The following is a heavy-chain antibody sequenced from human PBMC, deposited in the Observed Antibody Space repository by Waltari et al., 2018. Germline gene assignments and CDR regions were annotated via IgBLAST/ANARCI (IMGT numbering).Heavy chain of an antibody. D-gene: IGHD3-3*01. V-gene: IGHV3-30*02. CDR3: AKPARGGLLYSHGTD. J-gene: IGHJ4*02. CDR2: IRYDGSNK. Sequence: QVQLVESGGGVVQPGGSLRLSCAASGFTFSSYGMHWVRQAPGKGLEWVAFIRYDGSNKYYADSVKGRFTISRDNSKNTLYLQMNSLRAEDTAVYYCAKPARGGLLYSHGTDWGQGTLVTVSS. CDR1: GFTFSSYG.